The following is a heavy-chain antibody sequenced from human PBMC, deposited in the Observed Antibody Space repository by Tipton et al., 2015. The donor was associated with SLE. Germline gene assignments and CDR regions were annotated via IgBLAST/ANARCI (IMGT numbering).Heavy chain of an antibody. CDR1: GFTVNTYS. CDR3: ASRLDDFDI. CDR2: ISGSGRST. V-gene: IGHV3-23*01. D-gene: IGHD6-6*01. J-gene: IGHJ3*02. Sequence: LRLSCAASGFTVNTYSISWVRQAPGKGLEWVSAISGSGRSTYYTDSVKGRFTITRDNSKNTATLQMNSLRADDTAVYYCASRLDDFDIWGQGTMVTVSS.